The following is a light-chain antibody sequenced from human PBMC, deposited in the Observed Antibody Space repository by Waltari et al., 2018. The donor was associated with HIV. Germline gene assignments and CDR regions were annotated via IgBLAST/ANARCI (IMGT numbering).Light chain of an antibody. CDR1: QSVNANF. CDR3: HQYGNSPST. V-gene: IGKV3-20*01. Sequence: ELVLTQSPGTLSLSPGERATLSCRASQSVNANFFAWYQQRPGQAPRLLIYGASTRARGIPDRFSGSGSGTDFTLTISRLEPEDFAVYYCHQYGNSPSTFGQGTTLDSK. CDR2: GAS. J-gene: IGKJ2*01.